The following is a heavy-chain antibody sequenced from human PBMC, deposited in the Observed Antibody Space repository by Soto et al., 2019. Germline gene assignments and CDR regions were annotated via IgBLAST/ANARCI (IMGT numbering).Heavy chain of an antibody. CDR1: EFTFRIFA. Sequence: QVHLVESGGGVVQPGSSLRISCAASEFTFRIFAMHWLRQSPGKGLEWVAVISYDGSRKADSVKGRFTVSRDNSWNTQYLQMNSLRAEDTAIYYCARGDREDIEEVVGVRPGEYSMDVWGQGTTVTVSS. V-gene: IGHV3-30-3*01. D-gene: IGHD1-26*01. J-gene: IGHJ6*02. CDR3: ARGDREDIEEVVGVRPGEYSMDV. CDR2: ISYDGSRK.